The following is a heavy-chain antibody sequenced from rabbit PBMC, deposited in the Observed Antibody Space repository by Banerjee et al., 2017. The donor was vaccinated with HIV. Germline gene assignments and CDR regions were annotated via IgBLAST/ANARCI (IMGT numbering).Heavy chain of an antibody. CDR1: GFSDSSSYY. D-gene: IGHD1-1*01. Sequence: QSLEESGGDLVKPGASLTLTCTASGFSDSSSYYMCWVRQAPGKGLEWIGCIYTGDGSTYYARWAKGRFTVSKTSSTTVTLQMTSLTAADTATYFCARVKGAISSGRYYFNLWGPGTLVTVS. CDR3: ARVKGAISSGRYYFNL. J-gene: IGHJ4*01. CDR2: IYTGDGST. V-gene: IGHV1S40*01.